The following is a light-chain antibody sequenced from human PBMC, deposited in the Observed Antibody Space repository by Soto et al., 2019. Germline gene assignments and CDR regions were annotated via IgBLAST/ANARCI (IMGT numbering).Light chain of an antibody. CDR3: QHYNGYPIT. Sequence: DIQMTQSPSTLSASVGDRVTITCRASQSLNSYLAWYQQKPGKAPKLLIYKASSLQSVVPSRFSGSGSGTDFTLTISSLQPDDLATYYCQHYNGYPITYGGGTKVEI. CDR1: QSLNSY. CDR2: KAS. V-gene: IGKV1-5*03. J-gene: IGKJ4*01.